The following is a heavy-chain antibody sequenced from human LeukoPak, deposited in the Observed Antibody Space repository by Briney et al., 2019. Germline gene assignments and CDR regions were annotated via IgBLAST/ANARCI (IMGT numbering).Heavy chain of an antibody. CDR3: ARVYSGYAADY. D-gene: IGHD5-12*01. V-gene: IGHV5-51*01. CDR1: GYSFTSYW. CDR2: IYPGDSDT. Sequence: GESLKISCKGSGYSFTSYWIGWVGQMPGKGLEWMGIIYPGDSDTRYSPSFQGQVTISADKSISTAYRQWSSLKASDIAMYYCARVYSGYAADYWGQGTLVTVSS. J-gene: IGHJ4*02.